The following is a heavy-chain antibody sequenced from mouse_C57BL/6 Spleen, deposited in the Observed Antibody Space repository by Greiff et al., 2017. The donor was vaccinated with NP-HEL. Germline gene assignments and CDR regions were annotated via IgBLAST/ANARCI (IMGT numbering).Heavy chain of an antibody. CDR2: INPSSGYT. J-gene: IGHJ1*03. V-gene: IGHV1-4*01. CDR1: GYTFTSYT. D-gene: IGHD1-1*01. CDR3: ARGVFYGSSLYWYFDV. Sequence: VQLQQSGAELARPGASVNMSCKASGYTFTSYTMHWVKQRPGQGLEWIGYINPSSGYTKYNQKFKDKAPLTADKSSSTAYMQLSSLTSDDAAVYYCARGVFYGSSLYWYFDVWGTGTTVTVSS.